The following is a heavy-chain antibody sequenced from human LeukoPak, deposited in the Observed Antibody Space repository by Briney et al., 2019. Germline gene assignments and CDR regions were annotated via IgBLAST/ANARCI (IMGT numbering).Heavy chain of an antibody. Sequence: SETLSLTCTVSGGSISSSSYYWGWIRQPPGKGLEWIGSIYYSGSTYYNPSLKSRVTISVDTSKNQFSLKLSSVTAADTAVYYCARLGDPLLLWFGEWSDYYFDYWGQGTLVTVSS. CDR1: GGSISSSSYY. CDR2: IYYSGST. D-gene: IGHD3-10*01. V-gene: IGHV4-39*01. CDR3: ARLGDPLLLWFGEWSDYYFDY. J-gene: IGHJ4*02.